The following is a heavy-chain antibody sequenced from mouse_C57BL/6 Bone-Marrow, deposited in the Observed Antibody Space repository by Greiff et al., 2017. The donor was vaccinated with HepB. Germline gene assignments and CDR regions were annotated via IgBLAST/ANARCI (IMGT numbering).Heavy chain of an antibody. D-gene: IGHD1-1*01. Sequence: EVHLVESGGGLVQPGESLKLSCESNEYEFPSHDMSWVRKTPEKRLELVAAINSDGGSTYYPDTMERRFIISRDNTKKTLYLQMSSLRSEDTALYYCASPPFITTVVALDYWGQGTTRTVSS. J-gene: IGHJ2*01. V-gene: IGHV5-2*01. CDR3: ASPPFITTVVALDY. CDR1: EYEFPSHD. CDR2: INSDGGST.